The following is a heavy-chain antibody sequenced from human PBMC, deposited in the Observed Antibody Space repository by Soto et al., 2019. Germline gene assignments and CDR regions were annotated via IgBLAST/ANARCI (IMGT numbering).Heavy chain of an antibody. CDR2: IRSKANSYAT. J-gene: IGHJ5*02. D-gene: IGHD3-3*01. CDR3: TRPATYYDFWSGEYNWFDP. Sequence: GGSLRLSCAASGFTFSGSAMHWVRQASGKGLEWVGRIRSKANSYATAYAASVKGRFTISRDDSKNTAYLQMNSLKTEDTAVYYCTRPATYYDFWSGEYNWFDPWGQGT. V-gene: IGHV3-73*01. CDR1: GFTFSGSA.